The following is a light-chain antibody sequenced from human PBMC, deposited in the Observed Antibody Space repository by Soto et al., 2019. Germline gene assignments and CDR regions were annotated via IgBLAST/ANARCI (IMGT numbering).Light chain of an antibody. CDR3: HQYNRFPRT. CDR1: QSISRC. Sequence: DIQMTQSPSTLSASVGDRVTITCRATQSISRCLAWYQQKPGKAPKLLIYEASTLQSGVPSRFSGSGSGTEVTLPITSLQPDDFATYYCHQYNRFPRTFGQVTKVEIK. CDR2: EAS. V-gene: IGKV1-5*03. J-gene: IGKJ1*01.